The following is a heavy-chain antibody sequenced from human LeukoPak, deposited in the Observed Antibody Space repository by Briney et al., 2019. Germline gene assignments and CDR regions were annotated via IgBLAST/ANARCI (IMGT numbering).Heavy chain of an antibody. CDR3: ARDQDGYNLFDF. D-gene: IGHD5-24*01. Sequence: PGTSLRLSCTASGFTFGTYGMHWVRQAPGKGLEWVAIIWYDGSEKYYADSVKGRLTISRDNSKNTLYLEMNSLKTEDTAIYYCARDQDGYNLFDFWGQGTLVIVSS. V-gene: IGHV3-33*01. CDR1: GFTFGTYG. J-gene: IGHJ4*02. CDR2: IWYDGSEK.